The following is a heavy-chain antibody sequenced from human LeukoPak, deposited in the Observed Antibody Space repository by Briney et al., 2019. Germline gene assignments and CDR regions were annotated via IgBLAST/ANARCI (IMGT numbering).Heavy chain of an antibody. Sequence: PSETLSLTCAVYGGSFSGYCWSWIRQPPGKGLEWIGEINHSGSTNYNPSLKSRVTISVDTSKNQFSLKLSSVTAADTAVYYCACGYSYGFDYWGQGTLVTVSS. J-gene: IGHJ4*02. CDR2: INHSGST. D-gene: IGHD5-18*01. CDR1: GGSFSGYC. CDR3: ACGYSYGFDY. V-gene: IGHV4-34*01.